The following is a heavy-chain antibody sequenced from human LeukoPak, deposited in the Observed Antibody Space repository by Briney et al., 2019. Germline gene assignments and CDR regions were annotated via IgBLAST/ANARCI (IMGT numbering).Heavy chain of an antibody. J-gene: IGHJ4*02. Sequence: SETLSLTCTVSGGSMSNYYWTWMRQPPGKGLEWVEYIYYSGSTNYNPSLKSRVTISVDTSKNQFSLKLSSVTAADTAVYYCARLRDYGSGTYYNDYWGQGTLVTVSS. CDR1: GGSMSNYY. D-gene: IGHD3-10*01. CDR3: ARLRDYGSGTYYNDY. V-gene: IGHV4-59*08. CDR2: IYYSGST.